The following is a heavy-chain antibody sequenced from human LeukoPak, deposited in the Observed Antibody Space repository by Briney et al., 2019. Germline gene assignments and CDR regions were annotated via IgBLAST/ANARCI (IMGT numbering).Heavy chain of an antibody. V-gene: IGHV3-43*02. D-gene: IGHD3-3*01. Sequence: GGSLRLSCAASGFTFDDYAMHWVRQAPGKGLEWVSLISGDGGTTYYADSVKGRFTISRDNSKNSLYLQMNSLRTEDTALYYCAKDSGGYYTRWFYHYYVDVWGKGTTVIVSS. CDR1: GFTFDDYA. CDR2: ISGDGGTT. J-gene: IGHJ6*03. CDR3: AKDSGGYYTRWFYHYYVDV.